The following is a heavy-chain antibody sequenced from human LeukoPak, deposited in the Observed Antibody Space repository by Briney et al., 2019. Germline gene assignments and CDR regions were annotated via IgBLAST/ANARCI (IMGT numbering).Heavy chain of an antibody. V-gene: IGHV1-2*02. D-gene: IGHD3-9*01. CDR2: INPNSGGT. CDR3: ARAPPRYFDWLLTSFYY. CDR1: GYTFTGYY. J-gene: IGHJ4*02. Sequence: ASVKVSCKASGYTFTGYYMHWVRQAPGQGLEWMGWINPNSGGTNYAQKFQGRVTMTRDTSISTAYMELSRLRSDDTAVYYCARAPPRYFDWLLTSFYYWGQGTLVTVSS.